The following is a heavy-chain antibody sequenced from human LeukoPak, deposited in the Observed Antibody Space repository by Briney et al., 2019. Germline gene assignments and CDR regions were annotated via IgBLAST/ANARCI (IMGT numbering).Heavy chain of an antibody. D-gene: IGHD3-10*01. CDR3: ARWLADLYYFDY. CDR2: IYAGST. J-gene: IGHJ4*02. Sequence: GSLRLSCAASRFTVSSNYMSWVRQAPGKGLEWVSAIYAGSTSYADSVKGRFTISRDNSKNTLYLQMNSLRAEDTAVYYCARWLADLYYFDYWGQGTLVTVSS. CDR1: RFTVSSNY. V-gene: IGHV3-53*01.